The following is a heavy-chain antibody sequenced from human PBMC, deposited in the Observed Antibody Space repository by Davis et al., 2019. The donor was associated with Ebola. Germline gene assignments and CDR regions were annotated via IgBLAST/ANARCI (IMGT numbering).Heavy chain of an antibody. CDR3: ARVGKGYDFWSGYWYSHYYYYMDV. J-gene: IGHJ6*03. CDR2: ISSSSSYI. CDR1: GFTFSSYS. D-gene: IGHD3-3*01. V-gene: IGHV3-21*01. Sequence: GESLKISCAASGFTFSSYSMNWVRQAPGKGLEWVSSISSSSSYIYYADSVKGRFTISRDNAKNSLYLQMNSLRAEDTAVYYCARVGKGYDFWSGYWYSHYYYYMDVWGKGTTVTVSS.